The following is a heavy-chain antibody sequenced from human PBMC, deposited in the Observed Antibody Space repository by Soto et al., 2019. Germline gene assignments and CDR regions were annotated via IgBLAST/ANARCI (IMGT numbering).Heavy chain of an antibody. Sequence: PSQTLSLTCAISGDSVSSNSAAWNWIRQSPSRGLEWLGRTYYRSKWYNDYAVSVKSRITINPDTSKNQFSLQLNSVTPEDTAVYYCARVGVTGTTAGWRYHWFDPWGQGXLVTVFS. CDR3: ARVGVTGTTAGWRYHWFDP. V-gene: IGHV6-1*01. D-gene: IGHD1-20*01. CDR1: GDSVSSNSAA. CDR2: TYYRSKWYN. J-gene: IGHJ5*02.